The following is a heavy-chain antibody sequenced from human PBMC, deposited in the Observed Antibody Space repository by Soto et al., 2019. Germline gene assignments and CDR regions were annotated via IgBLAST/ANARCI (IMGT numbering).Heavy chain of an antibody. CDR2: ISGYNGNT. V-gene: IGHV1-18*01. CDR3: ARDLSAGVTGH. Sequence: QVQLVQSGAEVKKPGASVKVSCKTSGYTFTSYRITWVRQAPGQGLEWMGWISGYNGNTNYAPKFQGRVTMTTDTSTRTAYMELRSLRSDDTAVYYCARDLSAGVTGHWGQGTLVNVSS. CDR1: GYTFTSYR. D-gene: IGHD3-10*01. J-gene: IGHJ4*02.